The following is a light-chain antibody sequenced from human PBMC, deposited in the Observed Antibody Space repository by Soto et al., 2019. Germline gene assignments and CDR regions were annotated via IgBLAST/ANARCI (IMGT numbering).Light chain of an antibody. Sequence: EIVLTQSPGTLSLSPGERATLSCRASQSASDSYLGWYQQKPGQAPRLLIYDTSNRATGIPDRFSGSRSGTDFTLTISRLEPEDFAVYYCQQYDNSPPYTFGQGTKLEIK. CDR1: QSASDSY. J-gene: IGKJ2*01. V-gene: IGKV3-20*01. CDR2: DTS. CDR3: QQYDNSPPYT.